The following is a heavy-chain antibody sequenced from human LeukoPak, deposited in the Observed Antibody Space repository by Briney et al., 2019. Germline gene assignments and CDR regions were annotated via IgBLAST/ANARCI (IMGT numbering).Heavy chain of an antibody. Sequence: SETLSLTCTVAGGSISSYYWSWIRQPPGKGLEWIGYIYYSGSTSYNPSLKSRVTISVDTSKNQFFLKLSSVTAADTAVYYCARHGYSSGSLAWFDPWGQGTQVTVSS. J-gene: IGHJ5*02. V-gene: IGHV4-59*01. D-gene: IGHD6-19*01. CDR3: ARHGYSSGSLAWFDP. CDR1: GGSISSYY. CDR2: IYYSGST.